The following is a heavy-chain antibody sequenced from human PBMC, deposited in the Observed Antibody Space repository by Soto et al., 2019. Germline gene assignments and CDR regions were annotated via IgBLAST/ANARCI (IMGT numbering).Heavy chain of an antibody. CDR2: TSAYNGNT. D-gene: IGHD6-13*01. CDR3: ARVSLIAAAEGY. CDR1: GYTFTSYG. J-gene: IGHJ4*02. V-gene: IGHV1-18*01. Sequence: ASVKVSCKASGYTFTSYGISWVRKAPGQGLEWMGWTSAYNGNTNYAQKLQGRVTMTTDTSTSTAYMELRSLRSDDTAVYYCARVSLIAAAEGYWGQGTLVTVSS.